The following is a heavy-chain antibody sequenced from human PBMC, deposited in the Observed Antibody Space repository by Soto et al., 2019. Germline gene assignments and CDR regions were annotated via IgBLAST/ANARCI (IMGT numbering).Heavy chain of an antibody. CDR2: ISYSGYT. Sequence: SETLSLTCTVSGGSISSISNHYRSWIRQPPGKGLEWIGYISYSGYTSYNPSLLSRVTISVDTSKNEFSLRLTSVTAADAGVYYCARLNGYCLRTNCHGYYGMDVWGQGTTVTVSS. CDR1: GGSISSISNHY. J-gene: IGHJ6*02. V-gene: IGHV4-61*05. CDR3: ARLNGYCLRTNCHGYYGMDV. D-gene: IGHD2-2*03.